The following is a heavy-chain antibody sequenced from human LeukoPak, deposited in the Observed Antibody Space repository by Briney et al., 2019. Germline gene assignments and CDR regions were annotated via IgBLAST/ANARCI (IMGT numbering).Heavy chain of an antibody. CDR3: ERDFRATFGGVMASAFDY. J-gene: IGHJ4*02. CDR2: INPNSGGT. CDR1: GYTFTGYY. V-gene: IGHV1-2*02. D-gene: IGHD3-16*01. Sequence: ASVKVSCKASGYTFTGYYMHWVRQAPGQGLEWMGWINPNSGGTNYAQKFQGRVTMTRDTSTSTVYMELRSLRSEDTAVYYCERDFRATFGGVMASAFDYWGQGTLVTVSP.